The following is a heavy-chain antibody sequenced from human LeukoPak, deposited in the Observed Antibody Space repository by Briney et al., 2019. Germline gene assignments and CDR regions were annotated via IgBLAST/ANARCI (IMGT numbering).Heavy chain of an antibody. V-gene: IGHV3-30*04. CDR1: GFTFGDYP. J-gene: IGHJ4*02. CDR3: AKEGFDS. Sequence: GRSLGLSCAASGFTFGDYPMHWVRQAPGKGLEWVAVMSSDGSNQYYADSVEGRFTISRDNSKNTLYLQMNSLRAEDTAVYYCAKEGFDSWGQGTLVTVSS. CDR2: MSSDGSNQ.